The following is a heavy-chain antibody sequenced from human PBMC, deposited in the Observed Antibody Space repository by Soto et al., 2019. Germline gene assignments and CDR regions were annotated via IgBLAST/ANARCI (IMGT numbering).Heavy chain of an antibody. CDR1: GFAFSSYS. CDR3: ARDQGGSSTN. Sequence: GGSLRLSCAASGFAFSSYSMHWVRQAPGKGLEWVALISYDGSSKYYADSVKGRFTISRDNSKNSLYMEMNSLRPEDTARYYCARDQGGSSTNWGQGTLVTVSS. J-gene: IGHJ4*02. CDR2: ISYDGSSK. D-gene: IGHD3-16*01. V-gene: IGHV3-30-3*01.